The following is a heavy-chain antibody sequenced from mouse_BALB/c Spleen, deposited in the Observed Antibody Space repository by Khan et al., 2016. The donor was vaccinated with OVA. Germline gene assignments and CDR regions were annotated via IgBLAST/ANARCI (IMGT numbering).Heavy chain of an antibody. V-gene: IGHV1-4*01. CDR1: GYTFISYT. D-gene: IGHD2-14*01. CDR2: INPSNGYT. J-gene: IGHJ3*01. Sequence: QVQLKESGAELARPGASVKMSCKASGYTFISYTIHWIKKRPGQGLEWIGYINPSNGYTNYNQKFKDKATLTTDKCSTTAYLQLSSLTSDDSAVYNCVRDGAYHRNDGWFAYWGQGTLVTVSA. CDR3: VRDGAYHRNDGWFAY.